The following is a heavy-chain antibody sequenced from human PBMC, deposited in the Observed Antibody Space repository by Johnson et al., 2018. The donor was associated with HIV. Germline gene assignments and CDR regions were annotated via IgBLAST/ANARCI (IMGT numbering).Heavy chain of an antibody. V-gene: IGHV3-7*02. CDR3: VVVVTRRAFDF. Sequence: VQLVESGGGLVQPGGSLRLSCAASGFSFSSTWMTWVRQAPGKGLEWVAFINADGSAKTYVDSVQGRFTISRDNANNSLYLQMNSLRAEDTAVYYCVVVVTRRAFDFWGQGTMVTVSS. CDR2: INADGSAK. D-gene: IGHD2-21*02. J-gene: IGHJ3*01. CDR1: GFSFSSTW.